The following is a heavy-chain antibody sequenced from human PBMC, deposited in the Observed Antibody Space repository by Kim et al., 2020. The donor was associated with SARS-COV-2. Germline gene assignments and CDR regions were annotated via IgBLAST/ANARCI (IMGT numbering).Heavy chain of an antibody. D-gene: IGHD3-16*02. V-gene: IGHV4-59*01. CDR3: ARVGDDYVWGSYRPLFDY. J-gene: IGHJ4*02. Sequence: SETLSLTCTVSGGSISSYYWSWIRQPPGKGLEWIGYIYYSGSTNYNPYLKSRVTISVDTSKNQFSLKLSSVTAADTAVYYCARVGDDYVWGSYRPLFDYWGQGTLVTVSP. CDR1: GGSISSYY. CDR2: IYYSGST.